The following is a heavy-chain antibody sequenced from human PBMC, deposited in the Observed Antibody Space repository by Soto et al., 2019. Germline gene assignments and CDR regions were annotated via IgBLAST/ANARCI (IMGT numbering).Heavy chain of an antibody. CDR3: ARRYGSCFDY. V-gene: IGHV4-59*08. Sequence: SETLSLTCTVSGGSISSYYWSLIRQRPGKGLEWIGYIYYSGSTNYNPSLKSRVTISVDTSKNQFSLKLSSVTAADTDVYYCARRYGSCFDYWGQGTLVNVSS. CDR2: IYYSGST. CDR1: GGSISSYY. D-gene: IGHD5-18*01. J-gene: IGHJ4*02.